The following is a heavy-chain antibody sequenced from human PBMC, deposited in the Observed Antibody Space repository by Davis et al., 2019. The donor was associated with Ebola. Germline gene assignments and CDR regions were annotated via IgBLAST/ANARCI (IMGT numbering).Heavy chain of an antibody. CDR3: ARETNVWFDP. J-gene: IGHJ5*02. CDR1: GFTFSSYA. CDR2: ISYDGSNK. Sequence: PGGSLRLSCAASGFTFSSYAMHWVRQAPGKGLEWVAVISYDGSNKYYADSVKGRFTISRDNSKNTLYLQMNSLRAEDTAVYYCARETNVWFDPWGQGTLVTVSS. V-gene: IGHV3-30-3*01.